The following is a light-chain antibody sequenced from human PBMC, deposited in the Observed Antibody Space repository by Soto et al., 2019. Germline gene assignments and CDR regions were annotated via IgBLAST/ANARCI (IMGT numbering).Light chain of an antibody. V-gene: IGKV3-20*01. CDR2: GTS. CDR3: QLVGISIRT. CDR1: QRVGRIS. Sequence: IQLTQFPGTLSLFGGERATLSCGASQRVGRISLALYQQKRCQAPRLLLHGTSSRATGIPDRFSVRGSGTVFTLTLNRLVTVVFAVFVVQLVGISIRTFGQGTKVDIK. J-gene: IGKJ1*01.